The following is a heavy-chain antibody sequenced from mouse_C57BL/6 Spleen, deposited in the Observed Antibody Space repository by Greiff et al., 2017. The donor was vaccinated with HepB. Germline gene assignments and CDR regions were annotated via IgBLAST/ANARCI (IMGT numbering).Heavy chain of an antibody. CDR2: ISYDGSN. CDR3: ARKYGNYYYFDY. V-gene: IGHV3-6*01. CDR1: GYSITSGYY. D-gene: IGHD2-10*02. J-gene: IGHJ2*01. Sequence: EVQLQESGPGLVKPSQSLSLTCSVTGYSITSGYYWNWIRQFPGNKLEWMGYISYDGSNNYNPSLKNRISITRDTSKNQFFLKLNSVTTEDTATYYCARKYGNYYYFDYWGQGTTLTVSS.